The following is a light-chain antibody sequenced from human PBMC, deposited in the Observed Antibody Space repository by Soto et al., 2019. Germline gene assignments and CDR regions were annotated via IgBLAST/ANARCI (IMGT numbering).Light chain of an antibody. CDR3: SSYAGSNHFV. V-gene: IGLV2-8*01. CDR1: SSDVGAYNY. J-gene: IGLJ1*01. Sequence: QSVLTQPPSASGSPRQSVTISCTGTSSDVGAYNYVSWYQQHPGTAPKLVIFEVTKRPSGIPDRFSGSKSGNTASLTVSGLQAEDEADYYCSSYAGSNHFVFGTGTKV. CDR2: EVT.